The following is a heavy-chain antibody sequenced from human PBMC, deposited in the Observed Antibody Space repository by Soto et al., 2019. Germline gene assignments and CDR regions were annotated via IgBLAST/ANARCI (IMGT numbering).Heavy chain of an antibody. CDR3: ARAPDITIFGVVIIGYYFDY. J-gene: IGHJ4*02. V-gene: IGHV3-21*01. CDR2: ISSSSSYI. D-gene: IGHD3-3*01. CDR1: GFTFSSYS. Sequence: SLRLSCAASGFTFSSYSMNWVRQAPGKGLEWVSSISSSSSYIYYADSVKGRFTISRDNAKNSLYLQMNSLRAEDTAVYYCARAPDITIFGVVIIGYYFDYWGQGTLVTVSS.